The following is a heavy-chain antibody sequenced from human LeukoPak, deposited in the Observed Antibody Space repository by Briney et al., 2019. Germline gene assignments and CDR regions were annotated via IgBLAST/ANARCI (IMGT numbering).Heavy chain of an antibody. Sequence: ASVKVSCKASGGTFSSYAISWVRQAPGQGLEWMGGIIPIFGTANYAQKFQGRVTITADESTSTAYMELSSLRSEDTAVYYCARGRTTGTPVFDYWGQGTLVTVSS. V-gene: IGHV1-69*13. CDR1: GGTFSSYA. J-gene: IGHJ4*02. CDR3: ARGRTTGTPVFDY. D-gene: IGHD1-1*01. CDR2: IIPIFGTA.